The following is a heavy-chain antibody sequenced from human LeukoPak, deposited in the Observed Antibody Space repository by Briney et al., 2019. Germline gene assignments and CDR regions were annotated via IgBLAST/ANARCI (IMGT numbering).Heavy chain of an antibody. CDR1: GGSISSYY. V-gene: IGHV4-59*01. CDR2: IYYSGST. Sequence: SETLSLTCTVSGGSISSYYWNWIRQPPGKGLEWIGYIYYSGSTNYNPPLKSRVTISVDTSKNQFSLKLSSVTAADTAVYYCARNLYGMDVWGRGTTVTVSS. D-gene: IGHD1-14*01. CDR3: ARNLYGMDV. J-gene: IGHJ6*02.